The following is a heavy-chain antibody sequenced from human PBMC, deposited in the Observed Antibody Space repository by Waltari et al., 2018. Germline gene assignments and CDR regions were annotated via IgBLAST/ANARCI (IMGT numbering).Heavy chain of an antibody. V-gene: IGHV4-39*07. CDR3: ARDPWDSSGYPYYYGMDV. Sequence: QLQLQESGPGLVKPSETLSLTCTFSGGSISSSSYSWGWTRQPPGKGLEWIGSIYYSGSTYYNPSLKSRVTISVDTSKNQFSLKLSSVTAADTAVYYCARDPWDSSGYPYYYGMDVWGQGTTVTVSS. J-gene: IGHJ6*02. CDR2: IYYSGST. D-gene: IGHD3-22*01. CDR1: GGSISSSSYS.